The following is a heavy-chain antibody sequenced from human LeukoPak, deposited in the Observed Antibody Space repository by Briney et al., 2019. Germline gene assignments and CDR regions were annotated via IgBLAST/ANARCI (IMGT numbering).Heavy chain of an antibody. CDR3: ATYDFWSGKFFDY. D-gene: IGHD3-3*01. CDR2: IYYSGST. CDR1: GGTISSSSYY. V-gene: IGHV4-39*01. J-gene: IGHJ4*02. Sequence: SETLSLTCTVSGGTISSSSYYWGWIRQPPGKGLEWIGSIYYSGSTYYNPSLKSRVTISVDTSKNQFSLKLSSVTAADTAVYYCATYDFWSGKFFDYWGQGTLVTVSS.